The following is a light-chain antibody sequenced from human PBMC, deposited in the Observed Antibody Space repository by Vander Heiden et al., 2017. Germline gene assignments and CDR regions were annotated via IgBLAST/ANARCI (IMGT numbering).Light chain of an antibody. V-gene: IGLV2-14*01. CDR1: SSDVGGYNY. Sequence: QSALTQPASVSGSPGPSITISCTGTSSDVGGYNYVSWYQQHPGKAPKLMIYEVSNRPSGVSNRFSCSKSGNTASLTISGLQAEDEADYYCSSYTSSSTLVVFGGGTKLTVL. CDR2: EVS. CDR3: SSYTSSSTLVV. J-gene: IGLJ2*01.